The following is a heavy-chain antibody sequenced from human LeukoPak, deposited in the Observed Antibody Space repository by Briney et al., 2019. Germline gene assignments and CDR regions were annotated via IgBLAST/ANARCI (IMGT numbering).Heavy chain of an antibody. D-gene: IGHD2-2*01. CDR1: GFTFSSYA. Sequence: PGGSLRLSCAASGFTFSSYAMSWVRQAPGKGLEWVSAISGSGGSTYYADSVKGRFTISRDNSKNTLYLQMNSLRAEDTAVYYCANFFLGYCSSTSCRDAFDIWGQGTIVTVSS. V-gene: IGHV3-23*01. CDR2: ISGSGGST. CDR3: ANFFLGYCSSTSCRDAFDI. J-gene: IGHJ3*02.